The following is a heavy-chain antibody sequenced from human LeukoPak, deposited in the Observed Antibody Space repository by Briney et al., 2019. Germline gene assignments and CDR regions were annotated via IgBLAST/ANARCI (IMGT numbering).Heavy chain of an antibody. CDR2: IYSGGST. CDR1: GFTVSSNY. D-gene: IGHD1-26*01. CDR3: ARGAAGYVGASSFDY. J-gene: IGHJ4*02. Sequence: GSLRLSCAASGFTVSSNYMSWVRQAPGKGLEWVSVIYSGGSTYYADSVKGRFTISRHNSKNTLYLQMNSLRAEDTAVYYCARGAAGYVGASSFDYWGQGTLVTVSS. V-gene: IGHV3-53*01.